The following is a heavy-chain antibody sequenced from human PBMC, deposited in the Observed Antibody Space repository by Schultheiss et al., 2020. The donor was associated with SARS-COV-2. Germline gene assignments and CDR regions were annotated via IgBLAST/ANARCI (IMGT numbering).Heavy chain of an antibody. V-gene: IGHV3-33*01. CDR1: GFTFNNYG. J-gene: IGHJ4*02. D-gene: IGHD3/OR15-3a*01. CDR2: IWYDGSKK. CDR3: ARGELGWSPKDY. Sequence: GGSLRLSCAASGFTFNNYGIHWVRQTPGKGLEWVALIWYDGSKKYYADSVKGRFSTSRDNSKNTVYLQMNSLRDEDTAVYYCARGELGWSPKDYWGQGTLVTVSS.